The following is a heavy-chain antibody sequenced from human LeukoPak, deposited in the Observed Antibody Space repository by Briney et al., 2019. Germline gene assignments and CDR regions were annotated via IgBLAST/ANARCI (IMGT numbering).Heavy chain of an antibody. V-gene: IGHV4-59*08. CDR3: ARHHIAVGDIS. J-gene: IGHJ5*02. CDR1: GGSISSHY. D-gene: IGHD2-2*01. CDR2: MYYSGNT. Sequence: SETLSLTCSVSGGSISSHYWSWIRQPPGKGLEWIAHMYYSGNTKYNPSLTSRVTISVDTSKTQFSLKLSSATAADTAVYYCARHHIAVGDISWGQGTLVTVSS.